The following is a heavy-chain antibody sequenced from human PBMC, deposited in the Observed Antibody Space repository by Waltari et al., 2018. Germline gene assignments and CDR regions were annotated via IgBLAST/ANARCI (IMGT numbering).Heavy chain of an antibody. CDR3: ALVRGDSSTGWGYFDL. J-gene: IGHJ2*01. V-gene: IGHV4-31*03. CDR1: GGSITSNNYP. CDR2: IYATGRT. D-gene: IGHD6-19*01. Sequence: QVQLQESGPELVKPSQTLSLTCTVSGGSITSNNYPWTWIRHHPGQGLEWIGYIYATGRTKDPPSPGSRLTISLDPSKNQFSLRLDSVTDAYTAVYYCALVRGDSSTGWGYFDLWGRGTLVTVSS.